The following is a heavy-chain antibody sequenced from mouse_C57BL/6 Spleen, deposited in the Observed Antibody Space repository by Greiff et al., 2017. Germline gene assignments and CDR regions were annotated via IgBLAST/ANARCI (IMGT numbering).Heavy chain of an antibody. J-gene: IGHJ2*01. CDR3: ARGDGYYPLDY. D-gene: IGHD2-3*01. CDR1: GYTFTSYW. Sequence: QVQLQQPGAELVMPGASVKLSCKASGYTFTSYWMHWVKQRPGQGLEWIGEIDPSDSYPNYNQKFKGKSTLTVDKSSSTAYMQLSSLTSEDSAVYYCARGDGYYPLDYWGQGTTLTVSS. V-gene: IGHV1-69*01. CDR2: IDPSDSYP.